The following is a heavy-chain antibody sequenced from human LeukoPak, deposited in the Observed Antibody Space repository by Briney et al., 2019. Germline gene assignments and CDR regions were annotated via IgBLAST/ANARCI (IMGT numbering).Heavy chain of an antibody. D-gene: IGHD3-9*01. J-gene: IGHJ4*02. CDR3: ARVIDWLADY. Sequence: QTGGSLRLSCAASGFTFSDHYMDWVRQAPGKGLEWVGRTRNKANSYTTEYAASVKGRFTISRDDSKNSLYLQMNSLRAEDTAVYYCARVIDWLADYWGQGTLVTVSS. V-gene: IGHV3-72*01. CDR2: TRNKANSYTT. CDR1: GFTFSDHY.